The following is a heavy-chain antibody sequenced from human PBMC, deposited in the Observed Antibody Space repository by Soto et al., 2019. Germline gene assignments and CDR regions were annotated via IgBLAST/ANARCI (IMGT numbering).Heavy chain of an antibody. CDR1: GFTFSSYG. CDR2: IWYDGSNK. D-gene: IGHD5-18*01. J-gene: IGHJ4*02. V-gene: IGHV3-33*01. Sequence: PGGSLRLSCAASGFTFSSYGMHWVRQAPGKGLEWVAVIWYDGSNKYYADSVKGRFTISRDNSKNTLYLQMNSLRAEDTAVYYCARDGGYSYGYAGYWGQETLVTVSS. CDR3: ARDGGYSYGYAGY.